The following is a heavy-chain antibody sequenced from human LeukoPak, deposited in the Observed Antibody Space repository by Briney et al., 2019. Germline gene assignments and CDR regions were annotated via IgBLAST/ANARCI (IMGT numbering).Heavy chain of an antibody. CDR3: ARERTGESSGWWKAYFDY. D-gene: IGHD6-19*01. CDR2: ISSSSSYI. J-gene: IGHJ4*02. CDR1: GFTFSSYS. V-gene: IGHV3-21*01. Sequence: GGSLRLSCAASGFTFSSYSMNWVRQAPGKGLEWVSSISSSSSYIYYADSVKGRFTISRDNAKNSLYLQMNSLRAEDTAVYYCARERTGESSGWWKAYFDYWGQGTLATVSS.